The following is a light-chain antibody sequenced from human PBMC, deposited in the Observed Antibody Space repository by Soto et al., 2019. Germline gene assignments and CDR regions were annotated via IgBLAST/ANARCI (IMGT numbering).Light chain of an antibody. Sequence: QSALTQPASVSGSPGQSITISCTGTSSDVGSYNLVSWYQQHPGKAPKLMIYEGSKRPSGVSNRFSGSKSGNTACLTISGLQAEDEADYYCSSYTSSSTWVFGGGTKVTVL. V-gene: IGLV2-14*02. J-gene: IGLJ3*02. CDR3: SSYTSSSTWV. CDR1: SSDVGSYNL. CDR2: EGS.